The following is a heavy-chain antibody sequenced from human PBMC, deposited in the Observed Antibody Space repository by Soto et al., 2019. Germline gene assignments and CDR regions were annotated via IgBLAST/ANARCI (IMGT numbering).Heavy chain of an antibody. J-gene: IGHJ6*02. Sequence: EVQLLESGGGLVQPGGSLRLSSAASGFTFTTYAMNWVRQAPWKGLEWVSTVSGSGGSTYHADSVKGRFTVSRDNSKNTLYLQMNSLRTEDTAVYYCAKQTPNAGSTVWGQGTTVTVSS. D-gene: IGHD2-2*01. CDR2: VSGSGGST. CDR3: AKQTPNAGSTV. CDR1: GFTFTTYA. V-gene: IGHV3-23*01.